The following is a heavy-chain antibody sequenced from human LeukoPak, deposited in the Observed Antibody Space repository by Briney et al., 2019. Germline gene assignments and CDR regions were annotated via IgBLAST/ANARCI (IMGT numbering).Heavy chain of an antibody. CDR3: ARLDYGDTLDAFDI. D-gene: IGHD4-17*01. V-gene: IGHV3-23*01. CDR2: ISGSGDST. CDR1: GFTFSTYG. J-gene: IGHJ3*02. Sequence: PGGSLRLSCAASGFTFSTYGMNWVRQAPGKGLEWVSGISGSGDSTYYADSVKGRFTISRDNSKNTLYLQMNSLRAEDTAVYYCARLDYGDTLDAFDIWGQGTMVTVSS.